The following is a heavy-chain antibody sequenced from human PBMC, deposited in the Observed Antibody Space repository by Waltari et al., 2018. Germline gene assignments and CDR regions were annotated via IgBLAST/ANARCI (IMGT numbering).Heavy chain of an antibody. CDR3: ARDSRLGELSL. V-gene: IGHV3-13*01. CDR1: GFTFSSYD. CDR2: IGTAGDT. J-gene: IGHJ4*02. Sequence: EVQLVESGGGLVQPGGSLRLSCAASGFTFSSYDLHWVRQATGKGLEWVSAIGTAGDTYYPGSVKGRFTISRENAKNSLYLQMNSLRAEDTAVYYCARDSRLGELSLWGQGTLVTVSS. D-gene: IGHD3-16*02.